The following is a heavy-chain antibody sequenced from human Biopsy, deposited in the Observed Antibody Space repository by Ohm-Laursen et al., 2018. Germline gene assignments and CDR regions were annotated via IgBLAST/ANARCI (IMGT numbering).Heavy chain of an antibody. D-gene: IGHD3-16*01. CDR3: STMATF. J-gene: IGHJ4*02. CDR1: GFTFGDAW. V-gene: IGHV3-15*01. CDR2: IKSESDGGTT. Sequence: SLRLSCAASGFTFGDAWMSWIRQAPGKGLEWVGRIKSESDGGTTDYAGPVTGRFTISRDDSKNTLYVQMNSPKTEDTAVYYCSTMATFWGQGTLVTVSS.